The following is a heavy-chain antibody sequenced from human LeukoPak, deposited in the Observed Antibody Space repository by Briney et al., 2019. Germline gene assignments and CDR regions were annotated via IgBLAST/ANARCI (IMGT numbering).Heavy chain of an antibody. CDR1: GGCFSGYY. CDR2: INHSGST. V-gene: IGHV4-34*01. J-gene: IGHJ5*02. Sequence: SETLSLTCAVYGGCFSGYYWSWIRQPPGKGLEWIGKINHSGSTNYNPSLKSRVTISVDTSKNQFSLKLSSVTAADTAVYYCARGKNVWGSYRYIRWFDPWGQGTLVTVSS. D-gene: IGHD3-16*02. CDR3: ARGKNVWGSYRYIRWFDP.